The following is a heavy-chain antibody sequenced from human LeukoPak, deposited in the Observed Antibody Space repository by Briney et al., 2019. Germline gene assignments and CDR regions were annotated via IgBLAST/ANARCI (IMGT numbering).Heavy chain of an antibody. Sequence: SETLSLTCTVSGGSISSYYWNWIRQPAGKGLEWIGRIHTSRSTNYNPSLKSRITMSVDTSKNQFSLKLSSVTAADTAVYYCARGKVVAGTPGQNSWDYWGQGTLVTVSS. J-gene: IGHJ4*02. CDR3: ARGKVVAGTPGQNSWDY. CDR1: GGSISSYY. V-gene: IGHV4-4*07. CDR2: IHTSRST. D-gene: IGHD6-19*01.